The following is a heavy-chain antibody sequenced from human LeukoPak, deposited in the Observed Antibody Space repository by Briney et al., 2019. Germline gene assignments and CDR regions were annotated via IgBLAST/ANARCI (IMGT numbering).Heavy chain of an antibody. CDR3: AKDFMHYGSGRPYYMDV. J-gene: IGHJ6*03. D-gene: IGHD3-10*01. CDR1: GYTFTSYY. Sequence: ASVKVSCKPSGYTFTSYYIHWVRQAPGQGLEWMGIVNPSGGSTNYAQKFQGRVTMTRDTSTSTVYMELSSLRSEDTAVYYCAKDFMHYGSGRPYYMDVWGEGTTVIISS. CDR2: VNPSGGST. V-gene: IGHV1-46*01.